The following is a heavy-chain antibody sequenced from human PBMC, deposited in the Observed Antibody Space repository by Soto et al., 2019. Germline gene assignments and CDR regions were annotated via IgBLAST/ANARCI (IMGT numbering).Heavy chain of an antibody. D-gene: IGHD4-17*01. CDR1: GFMFGGYW. CDR3: ARVRATDYEIDY. V-gene: IGHV3-7*03. J-gene: IGHJ4*02. CDR2: IKRDGSEK. Sequence: EVQLVESGGGLVQPGGSQRLSCTASGFMFGGYWMTWVRHVPGKGLQWVANIKRDGSEKYYVDFVKGRFTISRDNADNSVFLDMNNLRVDDTATYYCARVRATDYEIDYWGQGALVTVSS.